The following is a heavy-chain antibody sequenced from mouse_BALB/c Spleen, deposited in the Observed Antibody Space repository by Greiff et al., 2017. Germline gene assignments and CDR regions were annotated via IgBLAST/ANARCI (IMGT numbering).Heavy chain of an antibody. J-gene: IGHJ4*01. Sequence: VKLVESGPGLVAPSQSLSITCTVSGFSLTGYGVNWVRQPPGKGLEWLGMIWGDGSTDYNSALKSRLSISKDNSKSQVFLKMNSLQTDDTARYYGARKRAYYRYDDAMDYWGQGTSVTVSS. CDR3: ARKRAYYRYDDAMDY. V-gene: IGHV2-6-7*01. D-gene: IGHD2-14*01. CDR2: IWGDGST. CDR1: GFSLTGYG.